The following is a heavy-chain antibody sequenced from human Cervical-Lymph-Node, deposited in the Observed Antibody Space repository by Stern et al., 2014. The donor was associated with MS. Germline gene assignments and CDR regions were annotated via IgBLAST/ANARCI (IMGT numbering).Heavy chain of an antibody. Sequence: VQLVESGGGVVQPGRSLRLACAASGFTFSSYGMHWVRQAPDKGLEWVAGIWYDGSNKYYADSVKGRFTISRDNSKNTLYLQMNSLRAEDTAVYYCARDSSKGGSNYWGQGTLVTVSS. CDR3: ARDSSKGGSNY. D-gene: IGHD2-2*01. V-gene: IGHV3-33*01. CDR1: GFTFSSYG. CDR2: IWYDGSNK. J-gene: IGHJ4*02.